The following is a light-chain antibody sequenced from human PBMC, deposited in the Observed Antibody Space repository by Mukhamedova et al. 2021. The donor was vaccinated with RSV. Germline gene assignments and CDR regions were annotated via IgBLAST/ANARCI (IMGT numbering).Light chain of an antibody. CDR2: SND. V-gene: IGLV1-44*01. CDR3: AAWDDNLSWV. J-gene: IGLJ3*02. CDR1: SSNIRSHT. Sequence: VTIFCSGTSSNIRSHTVNWYQQLPGAAPKLLIYSNDQRPSGVPDRFSGSKSGTSASLAISGLQSEDEADYYCAAWDDNLSWVFGG.